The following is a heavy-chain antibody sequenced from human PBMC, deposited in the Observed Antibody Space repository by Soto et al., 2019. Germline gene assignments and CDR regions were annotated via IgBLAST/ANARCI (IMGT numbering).Heavy chain of an antibody. CDR1: GGSISSGSYY. J-gene: IGHJ5*02. CDR2: IYYSGST. V-gene: IGHV4-31*03. D-gene: IGHD3-16*01. CDR3: AWDYSGLGFGGRWFDH. Sequence: QVQLQESGPGLVKPSQTLSLTCTVSGGSISSGSYYWSWIRQHPGKGLEWIGYIYYSGSTYYNPSLKCRVAISVDTSKNQSTPSQSSVSAADTAVYDCAWDYSGLGFGGRWFDHWGQGTLVTVST.